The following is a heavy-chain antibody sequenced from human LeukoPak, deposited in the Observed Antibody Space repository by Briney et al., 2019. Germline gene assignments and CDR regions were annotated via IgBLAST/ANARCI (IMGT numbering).Heavy chain of an antibody. D-gene: IGHD3-22*01. CDR2: INPNSDVT. J-gene: IGHJ3*02. Sequence: GGAMTVSCMASGYTFTGYYMHWVGQAPGQGGEWMGWINPNSDVTNYAQKIQGRVTMTRETSSSAAYMEVSSLRSHDTAVYYCAREYYYESSDYYVVLSGAFDIWGQGTMVTVSS. CDR1: GYTFTGYY. V-gene: IGHV1-2*02. CDR3: AREYYYESSDYYVVLSGAFDI.